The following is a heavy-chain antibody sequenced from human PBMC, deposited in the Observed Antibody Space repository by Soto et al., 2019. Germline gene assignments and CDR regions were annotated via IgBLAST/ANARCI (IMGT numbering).Heavy chain of an antibody. CDR1: GGSISSTNW. V-gene: IGHV4-4*02. J-gene: IGHJ5*02. D-gene: IGHD1-7*01. CDR2: MYHSGSP. Sequence: QVQLRQSGPGLVKPSGTLSLSCAVSGGSISSTNWWSWVRQSPGKGLEWIGEMYHSGSPTYNPSPRGRFTITVYTSNNQVSLPLRDVTAADTAVYYCATLPPLMELAVLPIPTWGQGTLVTVSA. CDR3: ATLPPLMELAVLPIPT.